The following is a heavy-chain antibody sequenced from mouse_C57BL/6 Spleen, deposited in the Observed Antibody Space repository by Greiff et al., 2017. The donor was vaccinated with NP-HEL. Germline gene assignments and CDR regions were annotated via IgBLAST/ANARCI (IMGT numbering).Heavy chain of an antibody. CDR2: IDPSDSYT. V-gene: IGHV1-69*01. Sequence: QVQLQQPGAELVMPGASVKLSCKASGYTFTSYWMHWVKQRPGQGLEWIGEIDPSDSYTNYNQKFKGKSTLTVDKSSSTAYMQLSSLTSEDSAVYDCARDYGSSLDYWGQGTTLTVAS. D-gene: IGHD1-1*01. CDR3: ARDYGSSLDY. CDR1: GYTFTSYW. J-gene: IGHJ2*01.